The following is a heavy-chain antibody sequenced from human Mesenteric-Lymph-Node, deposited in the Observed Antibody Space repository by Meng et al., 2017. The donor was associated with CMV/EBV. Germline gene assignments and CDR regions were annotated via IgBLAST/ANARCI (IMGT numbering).Heavy chain of an antibody. CDR1: GYSISSGYY. Sequence: GSLRLSCTVSGYSISSGYYWGWIRQPPGKGLEWIGSIYHSGSTYYNPSLKSRVTISVDTSKNQFSLKLSSVTAADTAVYYCARGSTFGAWGQGTLVTVSS. D-gene: IGHD3-10*01. CDR3: ARGSTFGA. V-gene: IGHV4-38-2*02. CDR2: IYHSGST. J-gene: IGHJ5*02.